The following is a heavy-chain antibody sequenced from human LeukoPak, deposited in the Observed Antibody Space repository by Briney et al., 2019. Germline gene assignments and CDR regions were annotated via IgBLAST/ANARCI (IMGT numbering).Heavy chain of an antibody. V-gene: IGHV3-23*01. Sequence: PGGSLRLSCAASGFTFSSYSMSWVRQAPGKGLEWVSTITGSGGSAFYADSVKGRFTISRDNSKNTLYLQMNSLRAEDTAVYYCAKDPLPYGGHYLDSWGQGTLVTVSS. D-gene: IGHD4-23*01. CDR2: ITGSGGSA. J-gene: IGHJ4*02. CDR3: AKDPLPYGGHYLDS. CDR1: GFTFSSYS.